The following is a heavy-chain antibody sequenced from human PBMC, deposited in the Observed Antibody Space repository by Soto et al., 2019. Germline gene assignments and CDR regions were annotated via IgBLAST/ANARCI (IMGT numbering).Heavy chain of an antibody. CDR2: ISSSSSYI. CDR3: ARVGYRSGWYSWGYFDY. D-gene: IGHD6-19*01. Sequence: EVQLVESGGGLVKPGGSLRLSCAASGFTFSSYSMNWVRQAPGKGLEWVSSISSSSSYIYYADSVKGRFTISRDNAKNSLYLQMNSLRAEDTAVYYCARVGYRSGWYSWGYFDYWGQGTLVTVSS. CDR1: GFTFSSYS. V-gene: IGHV3-21*01. J-gene: IGHJ4*02.